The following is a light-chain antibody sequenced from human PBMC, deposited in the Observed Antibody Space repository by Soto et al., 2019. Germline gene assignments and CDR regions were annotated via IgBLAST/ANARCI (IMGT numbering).Light chain of an antibody. CDR1: QGIRND. CDR2: AAS. V-gene: IGKV1-6*01. J-gene: IGKJ2*01. CDR3: LQHYFYPYT. Sequence: AIQMTQSPSSLSASVGDRVTITCRASQGIRNDLGWFQQKLGKAPKLLMYAASSPQSGVPSRFSGSGSGTDFTLTISSLQPEDAATYYCLQHYFYPYTFGQGTKLEIK.